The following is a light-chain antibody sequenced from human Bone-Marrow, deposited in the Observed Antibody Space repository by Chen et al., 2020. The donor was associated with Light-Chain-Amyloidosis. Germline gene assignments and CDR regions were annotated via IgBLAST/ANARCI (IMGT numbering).Light chain of an antibody. CDR3: SSYAGSYTWV. CDR2: DVS. V-gene: IGLV2-11*01. CDR1: SGDVGGYYF. Sequence: QSALTHPPSVSGSPGQSITIACTRTSGDVGGYYFVSWYQQHPGKAPQLIIYDVSKRPPGVPYRFSGSKSGNTASLTVHGLQAEDEADYYCSSYAGSYTWVFGGGTKLTVL. J-gene: IGLJ3*02.